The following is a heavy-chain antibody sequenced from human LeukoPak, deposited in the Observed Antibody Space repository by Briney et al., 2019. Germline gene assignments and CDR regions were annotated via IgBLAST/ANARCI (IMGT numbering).Heavy chain of an antibody. D-gene: IGHD4-23*01. J-gene: IGHJ6*02. CDR1: GYTFTSYA. Sequence: ASVTVSCTASGYTFTSYAMNWVRQAPGQGLEGMGWINTNTGNPTYAQGFTGRVVFSLDTSVSTAYLQISSLKAEDTAVYYCARADVYGGNSAYYYGMDVWGEGTTVTVSS. CDR3: ARADVYGGNSAYYYGMDV. V-gene: IGHV7-4-1*02. CDR2: INTNTGNP.